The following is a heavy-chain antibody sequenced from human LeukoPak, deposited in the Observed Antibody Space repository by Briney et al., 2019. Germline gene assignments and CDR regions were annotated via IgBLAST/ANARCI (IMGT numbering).Heavy chain of an antibody. CDR3: ARNLPAADY. CDR2: ISSTSSVI. V-gene: IGHV3-48*04. J-gene: IGHJ4*02. D-gene: IGHD2-2*01. Sequence: AGGSMRLSCAASGFIFTDYWMHWVRQAPGKGLEWVSYISSTSSVIYYADSVKGRFTISRDNAKNSLYLQMNSLRAEDTAVYYCARNLPAADYWGQGTLVTVSS. CDR1: GFIFTDYW.